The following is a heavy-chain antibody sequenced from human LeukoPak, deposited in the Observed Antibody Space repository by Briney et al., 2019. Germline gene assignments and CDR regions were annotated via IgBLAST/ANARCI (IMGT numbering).Heavy chain of an antibody. D-gene: IGHD2-21*02. Sequence: SETLSLTCTVSGGSISSYYWSWIRQPPGKGLEWIGFIYYSGSTNYSPSLKSRVTISVDTSKNQFSLKLTSVTAADTAVYYCAREVTYFDYWGQGTLVTVSS. CDR3: AREVTYFDY. CDR2: IYYSGST. CDR1: GGSISSYY. J-gene: IGHJ4*02. V-gene: IGHV4-59*08.